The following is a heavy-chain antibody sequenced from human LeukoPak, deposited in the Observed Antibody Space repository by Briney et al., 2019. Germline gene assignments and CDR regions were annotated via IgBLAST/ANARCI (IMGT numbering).Heavy chain of an antibody. D-gene: IGHD3-22*01. Sequence: PGGSLRLSCAASGFTFSSYSMNWVRQAPGKGLEWVSSISSSSSYIYYAGSVKGRFTISRDNAKNSLYLQMNSLRAEDTAVYYCARDRGYYDSSGYPWGQGTLVTVSS. J-gene: IGHJ5*02. V-gene: IGHV3-21*01. CDR3: ARDRGYYDSSGYP. CDR1: GFTFSSYS. CDR2: ISSSSSYI.